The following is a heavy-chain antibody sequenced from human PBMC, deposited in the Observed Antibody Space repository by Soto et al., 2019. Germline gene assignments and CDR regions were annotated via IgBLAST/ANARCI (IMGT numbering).Heavy chain of an antibody. V-gene: IGHV1-18*04. CDR2: VSTKNGVA. CDR1: GYTFSSYA. D-gene: IGHD3-16*01. Sequence: ASVKVSCKASGYTFSSYAISWVRQAPGQGLEWMGWVSTKNGVANYAEKFRGRVTMTTDTSTNTAYMELSSLRSDGTAVYFCARERLYTCWYGLDHWGQGTQVTVSS. CDR3: ARERLYTCWYGLDH. J-gene: IGHJ4*02.